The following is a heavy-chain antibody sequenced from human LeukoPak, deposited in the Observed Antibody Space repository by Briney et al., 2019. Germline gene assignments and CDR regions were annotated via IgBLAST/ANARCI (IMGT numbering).Heavy chain of an antibody. V-gene: IGHV3-74*01. J-gene: IGHJ4*02. CDR3: AREFGHGRWYFDY. D-gene: IGHD4-23*01. Sequence: GGSLRLSCAASGFTFSSYWMHWVRQAPGKGLVWVSRINSDGSSTSYADSVKGRFTISRDNAKNTLYLQMNSLRAEDTAVYYCAREFGHGRWYFDYWGQGTLVTVSS. CDR1: GFTFSSYW. CDR2: INSDGSST.